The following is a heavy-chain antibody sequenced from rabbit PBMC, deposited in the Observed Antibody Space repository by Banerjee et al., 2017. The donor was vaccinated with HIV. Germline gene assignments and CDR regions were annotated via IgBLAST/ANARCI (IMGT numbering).Heavy chain of an antibody. J-gene: IGHJ4*01. D-gene: IGHD1-1*01. CDR2: IYAGSSGTL. CDR3: VRGSISGTDYNL. Sequence: QEQLEESGGDLVKPEGSLTLTCTASGFSFNNKYVMCWVRQAPGKGLEWIACIYAGSSGTLYNGGGGKGRSTISRHNAQNTLYLQLNSLTAADTATYFCVRGSISGTDYNLWGQGTLVTVS. V-gene: IGHV1S45*01. CDR1: GFSFNNKYV.